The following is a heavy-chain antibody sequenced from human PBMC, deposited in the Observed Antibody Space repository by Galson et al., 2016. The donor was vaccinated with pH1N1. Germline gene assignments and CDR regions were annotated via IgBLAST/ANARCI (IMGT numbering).Heavy chain of an antibody. CDR3: ARQYDFGDYRGNAFDI. Sequence: QSGAEVKKPGESLKISCKASGYRFTNYWIAWVRQVPGKGLEWVGVVNPGGSIIRYSPPFQGQVTISSDKSINTAYLQWVSLKASDTATYYCARQYDFGDYRGNAFDIWGLGTMVIVSS. J-gene: IGHJ3*02. V-gene: IGHV5-51*03. CDR2: VNPGGSII. CDR1: GYRFTNYW. D-gene: IGHD4-17*01.